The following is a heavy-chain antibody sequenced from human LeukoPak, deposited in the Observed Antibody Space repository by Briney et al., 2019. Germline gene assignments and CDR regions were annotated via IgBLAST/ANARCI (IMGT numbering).Heavy chain of an antibody. J-gene: IGHJ4*02. CDR3: ARDGVYQYYYDSSGLFDY. Sequence: PGGSLRLSCAASGFTFSSYWMSWVRQAPGKGLEWVANIKQDGSEKYYVDSVKGRFTISRDNAKNSLYLQMNSLRAEDTAVYYCARDGVYQYYYDSSGLFDYWGQGTLVTVSS. V-gene: IGHV3-7*01. CDR1: GFTFSSYW. D-gene: IGHD3-22*01. CDR2: IKQDGSEK.